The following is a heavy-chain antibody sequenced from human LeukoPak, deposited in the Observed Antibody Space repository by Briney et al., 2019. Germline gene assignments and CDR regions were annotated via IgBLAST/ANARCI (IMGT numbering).Heavy chain of an antibody. CDR1: GFTFSNYW. Sequence: PGGSLRLSCAASGFTFSNYWMHWVRQAPGKGLVWVSRITSDGRSTSYADSVKGRFTISRDNSKNTLYLQMNSLRAEDTAVYYCAKMGRGELLPRYFDYWGQGTLVTVSS. CDR2: ITSDGRST. D-gene: IGHD1-26*01. CDR3: AKMGRGELLPRYFDY. V-gene: IGHV3-74*01. J-gene: IGHJ4*02.